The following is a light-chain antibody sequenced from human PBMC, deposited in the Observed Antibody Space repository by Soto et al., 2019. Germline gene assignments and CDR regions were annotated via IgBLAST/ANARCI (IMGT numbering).Light chain of an antibody. V-gene: IGLV3-21*02. CDR3: QVWDSSSVPYV. Sequence: SYELTQPPSVSVAPGQTAKITCGGNNIGNKNVHWYQQKPGQAPVLVIYDDGDRPSGIPERFSGSNSGNTATLTISRVVAGDEADYYYQVWDSSSVPYVFGNGTKLTVL. CDR1: NIGNKN. CDR2: DDG. J-gene: IGLJ1*01.